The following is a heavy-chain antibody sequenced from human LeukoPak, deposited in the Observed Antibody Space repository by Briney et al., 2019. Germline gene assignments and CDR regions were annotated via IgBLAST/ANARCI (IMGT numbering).Heavy chain of an antibody. Sequence: GASVTVSCKASGYTFINYGISWVRQAPGQGLEWMGWISGYNGHTNYAQNVQGRVTMTTETSTSTAYMELRSLTSDDTAVYYCARDQGRFGAAAAGRDNDYWGQGTLVTVSS. CDR1: GYTFINYG. V-gene: IGHV1-18*01. D-gene: IGHD6-13*01. J-gene: IGHJ4*02. CDR2: ISGYNGHT. CDR3: ARDQGRFGAAAAGRDNDY.